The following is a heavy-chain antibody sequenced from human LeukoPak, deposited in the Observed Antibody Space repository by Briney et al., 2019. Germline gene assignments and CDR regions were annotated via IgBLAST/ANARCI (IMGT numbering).Heavy chain of an antibody. V-gene: IGHV4-59*01. CDR3: ARGQYNYGLYAFDV. CDR1: GGPISGFY. Sequence: SETLSLTCSVSGGPISGFYWSWIRQPPGKGLEWIGYIFNSGSTTYNTSLKGRLTTSIDMSKNQLSLKLTSVTAADTALYYCARGQYNYGLYAFDVWGQGRVVTVSS. CDR2: IFNSGST. D-gene: IGHD5-18*01. J-gene: IGHJ3*01.